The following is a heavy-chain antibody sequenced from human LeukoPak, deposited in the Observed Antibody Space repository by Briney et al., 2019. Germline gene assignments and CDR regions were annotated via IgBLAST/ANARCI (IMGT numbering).Heavy chain of an antibody. Sequence: ASVKVSCKASGYTFTSYDINWVRQATGQGLEWMGGIIPIFGTANYAQKFQGRVTITADESTSTAYMELSSLRSEDTAVYYCARELQGYDAFDIWGQGTMVTVSS. D-gene: IGHD4-11*01. CDR3: ARELQGYDAFDI. CDR1: GYTFTSYD. CDR2: IIPIFGTA. J-gene: IGHJ3*02. V-gene: IGHV1-69*13.